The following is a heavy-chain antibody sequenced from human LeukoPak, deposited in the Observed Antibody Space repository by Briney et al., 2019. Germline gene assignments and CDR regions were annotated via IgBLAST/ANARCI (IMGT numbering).Heavy chain of an antibody. CDR1: GGSISSYY. V-gene: IGHV4-4*07. CDR2: IYTSGST. CDR3: AREPSDYYDRAHPAFDY. Sequence: SETLSLTCTVSGGSISSYYWSWIRQPAGKGLEWIGRIYTSGSTNYNPSLKSRVTMSVDTSKNQFSLKLSPVTAADTAVYYCAREPSDYYDRAHPAFDYWGQGTLVTVSS. D-gene: IGHD3-22*01. J-gene: IGHJ4*02.